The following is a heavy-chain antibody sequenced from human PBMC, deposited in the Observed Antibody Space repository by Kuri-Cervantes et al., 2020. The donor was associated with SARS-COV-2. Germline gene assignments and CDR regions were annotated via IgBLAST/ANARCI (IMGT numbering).Heavy chain of an antibody. CDR3: ARDLNNWNDEGASG. CDR1: GFTFSDYS. CDR2: LNYNRAT. V-gene: IGHV3-69-1*01. D-gene: IGHD1-20*01. Sequence: GGSLRLSCEASGFTFSDYSMNWFRQAPGKGLEWVAHLNYNRATYYADSVKGRFTISRDNARNSLYLQMNSLRADDPAVYYCARDLNNWNDEGASGWGQGTLVTVSS. J-gene: IGHJ4*02.